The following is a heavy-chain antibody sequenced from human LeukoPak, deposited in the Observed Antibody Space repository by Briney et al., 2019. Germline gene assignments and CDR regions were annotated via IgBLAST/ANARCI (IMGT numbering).Heavy chain of an antibody. Sequence: GGSLRLSCAASGFTFSSYARSWVRQAPGKGLEWVSAISGSGGSTYYADSVKGRFTISRDNSKNTLYLQMNSLRAEDTAVYYCAKGTEYSSSSMRGNYFDYWGQGTLVTVSS. V-gene: IGHV3-23*01. CDR3: AKGTEYSSSSMRGNYFDY. J-gene: IGHJ4*02. CDR2: ISGSGGST. D-gene: IGHD6-6*01. CDR1: GFTFSSYA.